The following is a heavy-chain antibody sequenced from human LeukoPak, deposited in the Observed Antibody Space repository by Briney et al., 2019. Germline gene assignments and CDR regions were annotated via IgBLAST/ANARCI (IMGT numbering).Heavy chain of an antibody. CDR2: INHSGST. D-gene: IGHD4-17*01. V-gene: IGHV4-34*01. CDR3: ARMTTVTTGWFDP. Sequence: SETLSLTCAVYGGSFSGYYWSWSPQPPGKGLEWIGEINHSGSTNYNPYLKSRVTISVDTSKNQFSLKLSSVTAADTAVYYCARMTTVTTGWFDPWGQGTLVTVSA. CDR1: GGSFSGYY. J-gene: IGHJ5*02.